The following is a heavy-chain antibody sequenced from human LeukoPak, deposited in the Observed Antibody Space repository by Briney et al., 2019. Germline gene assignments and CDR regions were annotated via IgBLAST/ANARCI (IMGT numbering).Heavy chain of an antibody. J-gene: IGHJ4*02. CDR1: GFTFSRNS. Sequence: GGSLRLSRAASGFTFSRNSMTWVRQAPGKGLEWVSSISTSSSYIYYADSVKGRFTIYRDNSKNTLYLQMNSLRAEDTAVYYCAKEDYYGSGSPIGIFDYWGQGTLVTVSS. V-gene: IGHV3-21*04. CDR2: ISTSSSYI. CDR3: AKEDYYGSGSPIGIFDY. D-gene: IGHD3-10*01.